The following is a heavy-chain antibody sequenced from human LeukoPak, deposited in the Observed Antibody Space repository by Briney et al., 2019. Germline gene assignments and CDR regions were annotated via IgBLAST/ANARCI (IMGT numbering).Heavy chain of an antibody. J-gene: IGHJ4*02. CDR1: GFTVSSNY. Sequence: PGGSLRLSCAASGFTVSSNYMSWVRQAPGKGLEWVSLISWDGGSTYYADSVKGRFTISRDNSKNSLYLQMNSLRTEDTALYYCAKDRGSGILDYWGQGTLVTVSS. CDR3: AKDRGSGILDY. V-gene: IGHV3-43*01. D-gene: IGHD1-26*01. CDR2: ISWDGGST.